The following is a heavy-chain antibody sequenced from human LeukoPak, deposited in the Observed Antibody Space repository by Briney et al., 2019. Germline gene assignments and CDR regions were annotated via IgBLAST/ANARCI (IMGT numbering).Heavy chain of an antibody. CDR2: ISAYNGNT. J-gene: IGHJ5*02. Sequence: ASVEVSCKASGYTFTSYGISWVRQAPGQGLEWMGWISAYNGNTNYAQKLQGRVTMTTDTSTSTAYMELRSLRSDDTAAYYCARALKLAYIGSGWAFWFDPWGQGTLVTVSS. CDR3: ARALKLAYIGSGWAFWFDP. CDR1: GYTFTSYG. D-gene: IGHD6-19*01. V-gene: IGHV1-18*01.